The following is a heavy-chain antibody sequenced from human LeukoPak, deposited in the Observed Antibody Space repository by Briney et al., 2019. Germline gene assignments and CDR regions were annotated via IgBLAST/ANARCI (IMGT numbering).Heavy chain of an antibody. V-gene: IGHV3-21*01. J-gene: IGHJ4*02. D-gene: IGHD6-6*01. Sequence: GGSLRLSCAASGFTFNSYSMNWVRQAPGKGLEWVSCISNSGSYIYYSDSVKGRFTISRDNTKNSLYLQMNSLRVEDTAVYYCARDEFASSPGYFDYWGQGTLVTVSS. CDR3: ARDEFASSPGYFDY. CDR1: GFTFNSYS. CDR2: ISNSGSYI.